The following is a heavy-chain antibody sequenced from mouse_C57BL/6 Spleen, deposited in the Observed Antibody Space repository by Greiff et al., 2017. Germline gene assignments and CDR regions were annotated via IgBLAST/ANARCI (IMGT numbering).Heavy chain of an antibody. V-gene: IGHV1-50*01. D-gene: IGHD2-3*01. Sequence: QVQLQQSGAELVKPGASVKLSCKASGYTFTSYWMQWVKQRPGQGLEWIGEIDPSDSYTNYNQKFKGKATLTVDTSSSTAYMQLSSLTSEDSAVYYCARDHDGYYAFDYWGQGTTLTVSS. CDR3: ARDHDGYYAFDY. CDR2: IDPSDSYT. CDR1: GYTFTSYW. J-gene: IGHJ2*01.